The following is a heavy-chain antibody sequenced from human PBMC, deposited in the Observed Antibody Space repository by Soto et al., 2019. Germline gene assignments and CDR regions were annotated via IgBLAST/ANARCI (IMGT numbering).Heavy chain of an antibody. D-gene: IGHD1-26*01. J-gene: IGHJ6*02. CDR2: TRYDGSNN. V-gene: IGHV3-33*01. CDR3: ARDASVGASYSGSAYYAMDV. Sequence: PGGSLRLSCAASGFTFNTFGMHWVRQAPGEGLEWVAVTRYDGSNNYYADSVKGRFTISRDNSKNTLSLQMNSLRAEDTAVYYCARDASVGASYSGSAYYAMDVWGRGTTVTVSS. CDR1: GFTFNTFG.